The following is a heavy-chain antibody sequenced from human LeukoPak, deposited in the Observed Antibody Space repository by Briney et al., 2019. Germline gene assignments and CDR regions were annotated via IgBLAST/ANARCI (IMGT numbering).Heavy chain of an antibody. Sequence: PSETLSLTCTVSGGSISSYYWSWIRQPPGKGLEWIGYIYYSGSTNYNPSLKSRVTISVDTSKNQFSLKLSSVTAADTAVYYCATRSYDRSGERDFDIWGQGTMVTVSS. D-gene: IGHD3-22*01. J-gene: IGHJ3*02. CDR2: IYYSGST. V-gene: IGHV4-59*01. CDR3: ATRSYDRSGERDFDI. CDR1: GGSISSYY.